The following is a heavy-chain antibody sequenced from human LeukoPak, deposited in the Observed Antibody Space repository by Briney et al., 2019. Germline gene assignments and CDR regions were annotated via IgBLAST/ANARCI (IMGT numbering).Heavy chain of an antibody. D-gene: IGHD3-9*01. CDR2: IYYSGST. CDR3: ATRTVLRYFDWLSPRGFDY. Sequence: SETLSLTCTVSGGSVSSGSYYWSWIRHPPGKGLEWIGYIYYSGSTNYNPSLKSRVTISVDTSKNQFSLKLSSVTAADTAVYYCATRTVLRYFDWLSPRGFDYWGQGTLVTVSS. J-gene: IGHJ4*02. V-gene: IGHV4-61*01. CDR1: GGSVSSGSYY.